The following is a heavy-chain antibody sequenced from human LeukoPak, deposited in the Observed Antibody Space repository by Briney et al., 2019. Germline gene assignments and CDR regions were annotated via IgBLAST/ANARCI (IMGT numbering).Heavy chain of an antibody. V-gene: IGHV4-34*01. CDR2: INHSGSI. CDR1: GGSFSGYY. Sequence: SETLSLTCAVYGGSFSGYYWSWIRQPPGKGLEWIGEINHSGSINYNPSLKSRVTISVDTSKNQFSLKLSSVTAADAAVYYCARSYDSSGYYYAGNWFDPWGQGTLVTVSS. CDR3: ARSYDSSGYYYAGNWFDP. D-gene: IGHD3-22*01. J-gene: IGHJ5*02.